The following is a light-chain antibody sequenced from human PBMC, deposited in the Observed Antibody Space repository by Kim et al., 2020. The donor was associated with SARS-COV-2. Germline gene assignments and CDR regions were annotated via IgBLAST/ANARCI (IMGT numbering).Light chain of an antibody. CDR3: QSYDSSLRGSV. Sequence: QSVLTQPPSVSGAPGQRVTISCTGSSSNIGAGYDVHWYQQFTGTAPKLLIYANNNRPSGVPDRFSGSKSGTSASLAITGLQTEDEADYYCQSYDSSLRGSVFGGGTQLTAL. V-gene: IGLV1-40*01. CDR1: SSNIGAGYD. J-gene: IGLJ2*01. CDR2: ANN.